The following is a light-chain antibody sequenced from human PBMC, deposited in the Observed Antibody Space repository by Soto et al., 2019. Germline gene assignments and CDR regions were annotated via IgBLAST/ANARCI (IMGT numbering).Light chain of an antibody. CDR2: GAS. CDR1: QSVSGN. Sequence: EIVMTQSPATLSVSPGEGATLSCRASQSVSGNLAWYQQKPGQAPRLLIYGASTRATGIPARFSGSGSRTDVTLTICGLQSEDFAVYYCQQYNNWLLTFGQGARLE. V-gene: IGKV3-15*01. CDR3: QQYNNWLLT. J-gene: IGKJ5*01.